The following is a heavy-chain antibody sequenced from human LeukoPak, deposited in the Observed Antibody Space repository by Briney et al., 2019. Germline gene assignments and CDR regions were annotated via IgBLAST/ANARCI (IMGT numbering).Heavy chain of an antibody. V-gene: IGHV4-59*08. Sequence: SETLSPTCTVSGGSITTNYWSWFRQPPGKGLEWIGYIHYSGSTDHNPSLKNRVTISLDASKNQFSLRLSSVTAADTAVYFCARHVSRPWFDPWGQGPLVTVPS. CDR1: GGSITTNY. J-gene: IGHJ5*02. CDR3: ARHVSRPWFDP. CDR2: IHYSGST.